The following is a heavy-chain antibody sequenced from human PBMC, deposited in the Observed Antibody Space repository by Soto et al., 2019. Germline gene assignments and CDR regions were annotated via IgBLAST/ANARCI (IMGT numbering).Heavy chain of an antibody. CDR1: GFTFSSYA. CDR2: ISYDGSNK. V-gene: IGHV3-30-3*01. CDR3: ARNDDRQIDY. D-gene: IGHD1-1*01. J-gene: IGHJ4*02. Sequence: GGSLRLSCAASGFTFSSYAMHWVRQAPGKGLEWVAVISYDGSNKYYADSVKGRFTISRDNSKNTLYLQMNSLRAEDTAVYYCARNDDRQIDYWGQGTLVTVSS.